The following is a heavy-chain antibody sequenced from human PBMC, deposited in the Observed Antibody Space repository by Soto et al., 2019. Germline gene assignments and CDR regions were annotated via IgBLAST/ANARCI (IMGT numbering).Heavy chain of an antibody. CDR3: ARFPLRPMYDVYCYYMDV. CDR1: GYSFTKFW. J-gene: IGHJ6*03. Sequence: GESLKISCKGSGYSFTKFWIAWVRQMPGKGLEWMGIIYPGDSDTRYSPSFQGQVTISADKSISTAYLQWSSLKASDTAMYYCARFPLRPMYDVYCYYMDVWGKRTTVSVSS. V-gene: IGHV5-51*01. D-gene: IGHD2-8*01. CDR2: IYPGDSDT.